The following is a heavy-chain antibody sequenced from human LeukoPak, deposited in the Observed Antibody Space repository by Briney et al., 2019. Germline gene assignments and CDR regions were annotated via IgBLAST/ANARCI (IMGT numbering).Heavy chain of an antibody. V-gene: IGHV3-23*01. CDR2: FSGSGGST. CDR3: AKPRSAESPFDY. J-gene: IGHJ4*02. Sequence: GGSLRLSCAASGFTFSGYAMSWVRQAPGKGLEWVSGFSGSGGSTYYADSVQGRFTISRDNSKNTLYLQMNSLRAEDTAVYYCAKPRSAESPFDYWGQGTLVTVSS. D-gene: IGHD3-3*01. CDR1: GFTFSGYA.